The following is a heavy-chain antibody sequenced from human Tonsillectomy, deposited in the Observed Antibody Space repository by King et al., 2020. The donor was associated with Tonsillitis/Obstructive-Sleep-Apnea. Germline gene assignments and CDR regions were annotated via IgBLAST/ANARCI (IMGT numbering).Heavy chain of an antibody. CDR3: AGGVNKIFGVGYNADCMDV. V-gene: IGHV4-59*01. CDR2: IYYSGTT. CDR1: GGSITGYY. J-gene: IGHJ6*03. Sequence: VQLQESGPGLVKPSETLSLTCTVSGGSITGYYWSWIRLPPGRGLEWVGYIYYSGTTNQNPPLKSRVTITVDTSKNQSSLKLTSVTAADTAVYYFAGGVNKIFGVGYNADCMDVWGDGTTVTVSS. D-gene: IGHD3-3*01.